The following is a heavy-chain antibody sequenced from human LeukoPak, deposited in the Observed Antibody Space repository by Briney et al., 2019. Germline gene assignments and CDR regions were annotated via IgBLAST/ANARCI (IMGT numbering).Heavy chain of an antibody. CDR3: ARGLIAAAGTGSFDY. V-gene: IGHV1-8*01. D-gene: IGHD6-13*01. CDR2: MNPNSGNT. CDR1: RYTFTSYD. Sequence: ASVKVSCKASRYTFTSYDINWVRQTTGQGLEWMGWMNPNSGNTGYAQKFQGRVTMTRNTSISTAYMELSSLRSEDTAVYYCARGLIAAAGTGSFDYWGQGTLVTVSS. J-gene: IGHJ4*02.